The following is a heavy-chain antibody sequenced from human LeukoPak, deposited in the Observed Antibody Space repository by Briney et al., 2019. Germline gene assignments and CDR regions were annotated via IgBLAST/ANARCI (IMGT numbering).Heavy chain of an antibody. CDR1: GYTFTTYY. CDR3: ATAPLRYFTPHFDY. Sequence: ASVKVSCKASGYTFTTYYVHWVRQAPGQGLEWMGIINPSGGSTTYAQKFQGRVTMTEDTSTDTAYMELSSLRSEDTAVYYCATAPLRYFTPHFDYWGQGTLVTVSS. J-gene: IGHJ4*02. CDR2: INPSGGST. V-gene: IGHV1-46*01. D-gene: IGHD3-9*01.